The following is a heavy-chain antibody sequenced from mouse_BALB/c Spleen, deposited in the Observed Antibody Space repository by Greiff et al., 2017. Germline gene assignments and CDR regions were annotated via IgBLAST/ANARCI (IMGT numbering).Heavy chain of an antibody. J-gene: IGHJ4*01. V-gene: IGHV1-5*01. Sequence: EVQLQQSGTVLARPGASVKMSCKASGYSFTSYWMHWVKQRPGQGLEWIGAIYPGNSDTSYNQKFKGKAKLTAVTSASTAYMELSSLTNEDSAVYYCTREEARQLGLRGYAMDYWGQGTSVTVSS. D-gene: IGHD3-2*01. CDR3: TREEARQLGLRGYAMDY. CDR1: GYSFTSYW. CDR2: IYPGNSDT.